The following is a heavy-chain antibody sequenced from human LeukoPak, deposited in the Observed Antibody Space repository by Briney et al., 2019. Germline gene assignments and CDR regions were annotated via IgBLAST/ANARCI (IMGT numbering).Heavy chain of an antibody. CDR3: AKWPMHSAAGTGY. J-gene: IGHJ4*02. Sequence: PGGSLRLSCAASGFTFSSYAMSGVRQAPGKGLEGVSAMRGSGGSTYYADSVKGRFTISRGNSKNTLYLPMNRLRAEDTAVYYCAKWPMHSAAGTGYWGQGTLVTVSS. D-gene: IGHD6-13*01. CDR2: MRGSGGST. V-gene: IGHV3-23*01. CDR1: GFTFSSYA.